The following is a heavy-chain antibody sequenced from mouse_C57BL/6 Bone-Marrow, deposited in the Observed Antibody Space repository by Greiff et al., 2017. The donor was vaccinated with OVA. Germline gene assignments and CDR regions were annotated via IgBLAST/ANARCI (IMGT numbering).Heavy chain of an antibody. Sequence: EVQLVESGGGLVKPGGSLKLSCAASGFTFSSYAMSWVRQTPEKRLEWVATISDGGSYTYYPANVKGRFTISRDNAKNNLYLQMSHLKSEDTAMYYCARDWAFGYWGQGTTLTVSS. J-gene: IGHJ2*01. D-gene: IGHD4-1*01. CDR1: GFTFSSYA. CDR3: ARDWAFGY. CDR2: ISDGGSYT. V-gene: IGHV5-4*01.